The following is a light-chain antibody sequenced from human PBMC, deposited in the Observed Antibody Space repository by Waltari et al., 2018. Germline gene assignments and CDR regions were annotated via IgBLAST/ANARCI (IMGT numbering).Light chain of an antibody. J-gene: IGKJ4*01. CDR3: QQYYSTPLT. V-gene: IGKV4-1*01. CDR1: QSDLYSSNNKNY. Sequence: DIVMTQSPASLAVSLGERATINCKSSQSDLYSSNNKNYLAWYQQKPGQPPKLLIYWASTRESGVPDRFSGSGSGTDFTLTISSLQAEDVAVYYCQQYYSTPLTFGGGTKVEIK. CDR2: WAS.